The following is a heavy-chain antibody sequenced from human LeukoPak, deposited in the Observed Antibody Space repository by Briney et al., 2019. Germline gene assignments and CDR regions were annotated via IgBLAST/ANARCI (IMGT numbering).Heavy chain of an antibody. CDR3: ASRIGRYLYYFGMDV. V-gene: IGHV4-34*01. D-gene: IGHD1-26*01. J-gene: IGHJ6*02. Sequence: SETLSLTCAVYGGPFSHYYWTWIRQPPGKGLEWIGEINESGSTNYDPSLKNRVTISVDTSKTHFSLNLTSVTASDTAVYYCASRIGRYLYYFGMDVWGQGTTVTVSS. CDR1: GGPFSHYY. CDR2: INESGST.